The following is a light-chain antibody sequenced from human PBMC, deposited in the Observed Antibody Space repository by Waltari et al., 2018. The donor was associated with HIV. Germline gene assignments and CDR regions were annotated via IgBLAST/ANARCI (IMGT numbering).Light chain of an antibody. V-gene: IGLV1-47*01. CDR3: GAWDDSLRGVV. J-gene: IGLJ2*01. CDR2: RNN. Sequence: SVLTQPPSASGTPGQRVTIPCSGSTSNTGSNAVFWYQHLPGAAPKLLIHRNNQRPSGVPDRFSGSTSGTSASLAISGLRSEDEADYYCGAWDDSLRGVVFGGGTKVAAL. CDR1: TSNTGSNA.